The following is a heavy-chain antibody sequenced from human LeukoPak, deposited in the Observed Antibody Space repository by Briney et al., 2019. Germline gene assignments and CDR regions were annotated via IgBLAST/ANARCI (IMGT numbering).Heavy chain of an antibody. V-gene: IGHV4-59*08. J-gene: IGHJ5*02. Sequence: PSETLSLTCTVSGVSMSSYYWSWLRQPPGKGLEWIGYIYYSGSTNYNPSLKSRVTISVDTSKNQFSLKLSSVTAADTAVYYCARHPISLDYYGSAQNWFDPWGQGTLVTVSS. CDR3: ARHPISLDYYGSAQNWFDP. D-gene: IGHD3-10*01. CDR1: GVSMSSYY. CDR2: IYYSGST.